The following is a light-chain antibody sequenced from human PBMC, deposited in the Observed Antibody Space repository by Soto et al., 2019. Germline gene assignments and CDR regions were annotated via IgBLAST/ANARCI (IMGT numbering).Light chain of an antibody. CDR3: MQVVQPPWM. Sequence: DIVMTQSPLSLPVTPLDPASISCRSSQSLLYSNGHNYLDWHLQQQGQTTQLLIYFGSTRASRALDRFSGRVAGTDFTLNVTIGEYADVGVYYCMQVVQPPWMFVQGTKVEIK. CDR2: FGS. CDR1: QSLLYSNGHNY. V-gene: IGKV2-28*01. J-gene: IGKJ1*01.